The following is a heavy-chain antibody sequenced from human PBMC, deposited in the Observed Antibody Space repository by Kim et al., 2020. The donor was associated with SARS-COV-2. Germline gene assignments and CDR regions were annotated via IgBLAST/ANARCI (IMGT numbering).Heavy chain of an antibody. V-gene: IGHV3-74*01. CDR2: IKGDGSLT. Sequence: GGSLRLSCAASGFTFSNFWMHWVRQAPGKGLEWVSRIKGDGSLTDYADSVKCRFTISRDNAKNTLYLQMDSLRAEDTAVYYCAKDIHILVDYWGQGTLVT. J-gene: IGHJ4*02. CDR3: AKDIHILVDY. CDR1: GFTFSNFW. D-gene: IGHD2-2*02.